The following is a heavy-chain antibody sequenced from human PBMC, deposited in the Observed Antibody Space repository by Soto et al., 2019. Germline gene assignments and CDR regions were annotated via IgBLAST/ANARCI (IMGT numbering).Heavy chain of an antibody. CDR3: ARGPLGWFDP. V-gene: IGHV3-66*01. CDR2: IYSGGAT. Sequence: GGSLRLSCAASGFTVSNNYMSWVRQAPGKGLERVTLIYSGGATYYADSVKGRFTISRDNSKNTLYLQMNSLRVEDTAVYYCARGPLGWFDPWGQGTLVTVSS. J-gene: IGHJ5*02. CDR1: GFTVSNNY.